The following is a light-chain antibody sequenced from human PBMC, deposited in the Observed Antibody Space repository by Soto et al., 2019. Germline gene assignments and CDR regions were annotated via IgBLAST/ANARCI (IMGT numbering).Light chain of an antibody. CDR3: NSFAGSRGYV. CDR1: SSDVGGNDH. J-gene: IGLJ1*01. V-gene: IGLV2-14*01. CDR2: GVT. Sequence: QSALTQPASMSGSPGQSITISCTGTSSDVGGNDHVSWYQQHPGKAPKLIIYGVTNRPSGVSYSFSGSKSGNTASLTISGLQAEDEADYYCNSFAGSRGYVFGTGTKLTVL.